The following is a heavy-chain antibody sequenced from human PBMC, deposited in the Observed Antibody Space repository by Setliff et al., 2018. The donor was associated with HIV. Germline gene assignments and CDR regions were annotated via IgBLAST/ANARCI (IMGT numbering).Heavy chain of an antibody. D-gene: IGHD3-3*01. CDR2: IYTSGTP. CDR1: GDSISSYY. V-gene: IGHV4-4*07. CDR3: ARNFWNGPPGYYYYGMDV. J-gene: IGHJ6*02. Sequence: SETLSLTCTVSGDSISSYYWSWIRQPAGKGLEWIGRIYTSGTPNYNPSLKRRVTMSVDTSKNQFSLKLRSVTAADTAVYYCARNFWNGPPGYYYYGMDVWGQGTTVTVSS.